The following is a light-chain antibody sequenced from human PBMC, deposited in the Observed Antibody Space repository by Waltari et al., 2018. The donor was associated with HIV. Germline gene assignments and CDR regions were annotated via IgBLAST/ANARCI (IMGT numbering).Light chain of an antibody. CDR2: LGS. V-gene: IGKV2-28*01. CDR3: MQALQTPPWT. CDR1: QSILHSNGYNY. Sequence: DIEMTQYKLSKKDTHGEQASISCRSSQSILHSNGYNYLDWYLQKPGQSPQLLIYLGSNRASGVPDRFSGSGSGTDFTLKISRVEAEDVGVYYCMQALQTPPWTFGQGTKVEIK. J-gene: IGKJ1*01.